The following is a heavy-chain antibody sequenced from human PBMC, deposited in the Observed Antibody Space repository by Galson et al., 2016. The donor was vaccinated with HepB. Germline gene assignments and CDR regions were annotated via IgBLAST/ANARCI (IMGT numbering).Heavy chain of an antibody. D-gene: IGHD2-21*02. CDR1: GGTFANYG. CDR2: VVPLFGTT. Sequence: SVKVPCKASGGTFANYGMHWVRQVPGQGLEWMGGVVPLFGTTNYSPKYQGRVTITADESTATAYMEMKSLKSDDTAIYFCARGLAVVVTALRGALDIWGQGTMVAVSS. V-gene: IGHV1-69*13. CDR3: ARGLAVVVTALRGALDI. J-gene: IGHJ3*02.